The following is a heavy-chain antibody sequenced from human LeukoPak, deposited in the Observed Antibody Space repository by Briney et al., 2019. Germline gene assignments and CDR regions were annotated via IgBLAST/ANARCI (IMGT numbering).Heavy chain of an antibody. CDR1: GDSISSGGYY. CDR2: IYHSGDT. Sequence: PSQTLSLTCTVSGDSISSGGYYWSWIRQHPGKGLEWIGYIYHSGDTYYSPSLKSRTTISVDTSKNHFSLKMTSVSAADTAVYYCARERVSYFDNWCQVTVVIVYS. V-gene: IGHV4-31*03. CDR3: ARERVSYFDN. J-gene: IGHJ4*02.